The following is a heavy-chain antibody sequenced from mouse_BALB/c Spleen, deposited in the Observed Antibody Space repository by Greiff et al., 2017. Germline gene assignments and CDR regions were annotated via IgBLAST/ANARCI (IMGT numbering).Heavy chain of an antibody. CDR1: GFNIKDYY. J-gene: IGHJ4*01. D-gene: IGHD4-1*02. V-gene: IGHV14-4*02. Sequence: VQLKQSGAELVRSGASVKLSCTASGFNIKDYYMHWVKQRPEQGLEWIGWIDPENGDTEYAPKFQGKATMTADTSSNTAYLQLSSLTSEDTAVYYSSTGTGDYAMDYWGQGTSVTVSS. CDR2: IDPENGDT. CDR3: STGTGDYAMDY.